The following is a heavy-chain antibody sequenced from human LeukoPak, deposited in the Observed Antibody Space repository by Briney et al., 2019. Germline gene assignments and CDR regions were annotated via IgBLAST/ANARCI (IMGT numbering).Heavy chain of an antibody. J-gene: IGHJ4*02. V-gene: IGHV4-34*01. CDR1: GGSFSGYY. Sequence: SETLSLTCAVYGGSFSGYYWSWIRQPPGKGLEWIGSFYYTSNTYYNPSLRSRVTISVDTSRNQFSLRLNSVTAADTAVYYCAKDVGSWGQGTLVVVSS. CDR2: FYYTSNT. CDR3: AKDVGS.